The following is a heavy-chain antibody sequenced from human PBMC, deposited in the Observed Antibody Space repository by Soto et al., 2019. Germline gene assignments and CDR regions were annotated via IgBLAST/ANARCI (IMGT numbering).Heavy chain of an antibody. CDR1: GYTFNTYY. D-gene: IGHD6-13*01. CDR3: ARAAAGAAVRYYFDH. V-gene: IGHV1-46*02. Sequence: QVQLMQSGAEVMKPGASVKVSCKASGYTFNTYYIHWVRQAPGQGLEWVGIINPYDGTRTYAQNFQGRVTLTRDTSTTIVYMELGSLRSEDTAVYYCARAAAGAAVRYYFDHWGQGTLVTVSS. J-gene: IGHJ4*02. CDR2: INPYDGTR.